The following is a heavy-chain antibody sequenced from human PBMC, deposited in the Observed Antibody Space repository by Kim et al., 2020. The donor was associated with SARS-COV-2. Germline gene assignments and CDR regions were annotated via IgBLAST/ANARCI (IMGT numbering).Heavy chain of an antibody. D-gene: IGHD1-26*01. CDR3: ARHHTMAGSYYASWFDP. V-gene: IGHV4-61*07. Sequence: LKRRVTISMDTSKNPFSLKLSSVTAADTAVYFCARHHTMAGSYYASWFDPWGQGTLVTVSS. J-gene: IGHJ5*02.